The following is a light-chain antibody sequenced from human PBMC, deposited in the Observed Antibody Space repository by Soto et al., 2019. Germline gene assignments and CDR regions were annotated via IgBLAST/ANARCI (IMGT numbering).Light chain of an antibody. CDR1: QDISHY. CDR3: HQAYPFPRT. J-gene: IGKJ1*01. CDR2: GAS. V-gene: IGKV1D-12*01. Sequence: DIKVTQSPSAVSASVGARVNITCRASQDISHYLAWYQQKQGKAPKLLIFGASSLLSGVPSRFRGSGSGTDFTLTIRSLQPEDFATFYCHQAYPFPRTFGQGTKVE.